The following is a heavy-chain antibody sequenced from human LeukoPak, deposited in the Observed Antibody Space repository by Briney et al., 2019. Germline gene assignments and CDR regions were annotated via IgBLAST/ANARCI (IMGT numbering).Heavy chain of an antibody. V-gene: IGHV4-4*02. Sequence: SGTLSLTCAVSGGSISSSNWWSWVRQPPGKGLEWIGEIYHSGSTNYNPSLKSRVTISVDKSKNQFSLKLSSVTAADTAVYYCARLDDIVVVPAARGVFDYWGQGTLVTVSS. D-gene: IGHD2-2*01. CDR3: ARLDDIVVVPAARGVFDY. CDR1: GGSISSSNW. J-gene: IGHJ4*02. CDR2: IYHSGST.